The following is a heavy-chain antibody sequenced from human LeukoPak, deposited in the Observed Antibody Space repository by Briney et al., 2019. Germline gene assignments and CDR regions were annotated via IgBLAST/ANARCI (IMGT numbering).Heavy chain of an antibody. J-gene: IGHJ4*02. V-gene: IGHV3-23*01. D-gene: IGHD3-16*02. CDR1: GCTFSSYA. Sequence: GGSLRLTCAASGCTFSSYAMSWVRQAPGKGLEWVSAISGSGGSTYYADSVKGRFTISRDKSTNTLYLQMNSLRAEDTAVYYCARVIQGPYYFDDWGQGTLVIVSS. CDR3: ARVIQGPYYFDD. CDR2: ISGSGGST.